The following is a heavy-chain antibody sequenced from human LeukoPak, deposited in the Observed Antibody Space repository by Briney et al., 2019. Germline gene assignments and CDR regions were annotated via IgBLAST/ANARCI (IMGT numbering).Heavy chain of an antibody. CDR3: AKAQSWELEDSPSYYFDY. Sequence: HAGGSLRLSCAASGFTFSDYYMSWIRQAPGKGLEWVSGISWNSGSIGYADSVKGRFTISRDNAKNSLYLQMNSLRAEDTALYYCAKAQSWELEDSPSYYFDYWGQGTLVTVSS. V-gene: IGHV3-9*01. CDR1: GFTFSDYY. CDR2: ISWNSGSI. D-gene: IGHD1-26*01. J-gene: IGHJ4*02.